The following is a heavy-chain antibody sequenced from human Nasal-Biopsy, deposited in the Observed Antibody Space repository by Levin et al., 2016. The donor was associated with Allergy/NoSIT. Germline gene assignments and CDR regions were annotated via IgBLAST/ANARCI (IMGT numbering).Heavy chain of an antibody. J-gene: IGHJ4*02. CDR3: TVAPVRFDSSLVYFDY. CDR1: GFTFSNYA. CDR2: ISAHGST. Sequence: GGSLRLSCAASGFTFSNYAMTWVRQAPGKGLEWVSSISAHGSTYYADSVRGRFTISRDNTKNSLFLQMNSLRDGDTAVYYCTVAPVRFDSSLVYFDYWGQGTLVSVSS. V-gene: IGHV3-69-1*01. D-gene: IGHD6-19*01.